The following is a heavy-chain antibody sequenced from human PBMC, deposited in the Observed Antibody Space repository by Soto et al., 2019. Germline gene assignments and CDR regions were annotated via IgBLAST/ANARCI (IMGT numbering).Heavy chain of an antibody. J-gene: IGHJ4*02. Sequence: GGSLRLSCAASGFTFSSYAMSWVRQAPGKGLEWVSAISGSGGSTYYADSVKGRFTISRDNSKNTLYLQMNSLRAEDTAVYYCATLRPQGRYCRGGSCYRGEDYWGQGTLVTVSS. D-gene: IGHD2-15*01. CDR1: GFTFSSYA. V-gene: IGHV3-23*01. CDR3: ATLRPQGRYCRGGSCYRGEDY. CDR2: ISGSGGST.